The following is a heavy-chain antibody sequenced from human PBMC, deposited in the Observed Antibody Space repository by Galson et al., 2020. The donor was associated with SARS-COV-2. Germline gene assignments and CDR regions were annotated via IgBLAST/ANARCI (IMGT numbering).Heavy chain of an antibody. D-gene: IGHD3-16*02. Sequence: SETLSLTCTVPGGSISSHYWSWIRQPPGKGLEWIGSIYYSGSTNYNPSLKSRVTISVDTSKNQFSLTLSSVTAADTAVYYCAREGGYLDAFDIWGQGTMVTVSS. CDR2: IYYSGST. V-gene: IGHV4-59*11. J-gene: IGHJ3*02. CDR1: GGSISSHY. CDR3: AREGGYLDAFDI.